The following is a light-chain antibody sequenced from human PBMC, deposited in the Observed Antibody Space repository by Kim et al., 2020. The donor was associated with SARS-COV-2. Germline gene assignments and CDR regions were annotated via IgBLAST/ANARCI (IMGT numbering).Light chain of an antibody. V-gene: IGLV3-1*01. CDR2: QDT. CDR1: KLGDRY. J-gene: IGLJ2*01. Sequence: ELTQPPSVSVSPGLTASITCSGDKLGDRYVCWYQQKPGQSPVVVIYQDTERPSGIPERFSGSNSGNTATLTISGTPAMDEADYYCQAWDSSTVVFGGG. CDR3: QAWDSSTVV.